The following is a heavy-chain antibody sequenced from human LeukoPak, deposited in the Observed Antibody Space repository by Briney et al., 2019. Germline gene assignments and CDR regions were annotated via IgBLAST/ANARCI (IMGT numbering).Heavy chain of an antibody. V-gene: IGHV5-51*01. Sequence: GESLKISCKGSGYSFTSYWVGWVRQMPGKGLEWMGIIYPGDADTRYSPSFQGQVTISADKSISTAYLQWSSLKASDTAMYYCVRRYYDFWSGDHYYGMDVWGQGTTVTVSS. J-gene: IGHJ6*02. CDR3: VRRYYDFWSGDHYYGMDV. CDR1: GYSFTSYW. CDR2: IYPGDADT. D-gene: IGHD3-3*01.